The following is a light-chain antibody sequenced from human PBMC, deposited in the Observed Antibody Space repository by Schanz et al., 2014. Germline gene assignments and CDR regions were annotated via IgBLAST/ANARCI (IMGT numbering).Light chain of an antibody. V-gene: IGLV2-11*01. J-gene: IGLJ2*01. Sequence: QSALTQPRSVSGSPGQSVTISCTGTSSDVGGYNYVSWYQQHPGKAPKLMIYEVSKRPSGVPDRFSGSKSGNTASLTVSGLQAEDEADYYCSSYTSSSTLLFGGGTKVTVL. CDR3: SSYTSSSTLL. CDR1: SSDVGGYNY. CDR2: EVS.